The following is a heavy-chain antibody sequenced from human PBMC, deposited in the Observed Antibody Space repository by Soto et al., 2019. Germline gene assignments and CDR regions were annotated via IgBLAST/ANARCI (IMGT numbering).Heavy chain of an antibody. Sequence: GSLRLSCAASGFTFSNAWMSWVRQAPGKGLEWVGRIKSKTDGGTTDYAAPVKGRFTISRDDSKNTLYLQMNSLKTEDTAVYYCTTEWSYYYGSGSYYFDYWGQGTLVTVSS. D-gene: IGHD3-10*01. CDR3: TTEWSYYYGSGSYYFDY. J-gene: IGHJ4*02. V-gene: IGHV3-15*01. CDR1: GFTFSNAW. CDR2: IKSKTDGGTT.